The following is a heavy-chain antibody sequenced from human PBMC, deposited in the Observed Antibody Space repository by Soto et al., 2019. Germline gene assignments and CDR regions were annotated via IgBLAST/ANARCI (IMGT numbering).Heavy chain of an antibody. Sequence: QVQLEESGGGVVQPGRSLRLSCAASGFTFSSYGMHWVRQAPGKGLEWVAFIWYDGSNNYYADSVKGRFTISRDNSKNTLYLQMNSLGAEDTAVYYCARIPQIAVAGTRFGYFDLWGRGTLVTVSS. V-gene: IGHV3-33*01. D-gene: IGHD6-19*01. CDR2: IWYDGSNN. J-gene: IGHJ2*01. CDR3: ARIPQIAVAGTRFGYFDL. CDR1: GFTFSSYG.